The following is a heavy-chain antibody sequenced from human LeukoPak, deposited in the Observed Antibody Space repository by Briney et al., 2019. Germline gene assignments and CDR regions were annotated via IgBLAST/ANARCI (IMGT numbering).Heavy chain of an antibody. CDR3: ARSDHYSSGWFDY. D-gene: IGHD6-19*01. V-gene: IGHV4-4*02. J-gene: IGHJ5*01. CDR1: GGSISSSNW. CDR2: IYHSGST. Sequence: PSETLSLTCAVSGGSISSSNWWSWVRQPPGKGLEWIGEIYHSGSTSYNPSLKSRVTISVDTSKNQFSLTLSSVTAAGTAVYFCARSDHYSSGWFDYWGQGTLVTVSS.